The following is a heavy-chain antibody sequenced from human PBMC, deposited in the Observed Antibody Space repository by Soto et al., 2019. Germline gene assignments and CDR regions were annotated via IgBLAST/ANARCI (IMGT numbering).Heavy chain of an antibody. CDR3: AVMAGLVVSDDFGLDV. Sequence: QVHLVESGGGVVQPGRSLRLSCVGSGFSFSDYSIHWVRQAPGKGLEWVAFISYDGDKKFFADSVKGRFNISRDNAKNTVSLHMSSLRPEDTAVFHCAVMAGLVVSDDFGLDVWGQGTKVTVSS. CDR2: ISYDGDKK. D-gene: IGHD2-21*01. CDR1: GFSFSDYS. J-gene: IGHJ6*02. V-gene: IGHV3-30-3*01.